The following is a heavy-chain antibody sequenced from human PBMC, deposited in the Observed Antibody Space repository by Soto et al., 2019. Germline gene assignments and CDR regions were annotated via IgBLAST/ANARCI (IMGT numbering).Heavy chain of an antibody. CDR2: ISAYNGNT. CDR3: AREGEQQLAHYYYGMDV. CDR1: GYTFTSYG. J-gene: IGHJ6*02. Sequence: QVQLVQSGAEVKKPGASVKVSCQASGYTFTSYGISWVRQAPGQGLEWMGWISAYNGNTNYAQKLQGRVTMTTDTSTSTAYMELRSLRSDDTAVYYCAREGEQQLAHYYYGMDVWGQGTTVTVSS. D-gene: IGHD6-13*01. V-gene: IGHV1-18*01.